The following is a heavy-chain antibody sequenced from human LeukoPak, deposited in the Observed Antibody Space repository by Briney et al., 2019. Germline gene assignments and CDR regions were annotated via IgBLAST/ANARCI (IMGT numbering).Heavy chain of an antibody. CDR2: INAVNGDT. CDR1: GYTYTGYA. Sequence: ASVKVSCKASGYTYTGYAIHWVRQAPGQRPEWMGWINAVNGDTQYSQAFQARMSLTWDTSATTAYMELRSLRSDDTAVYYCARVGLAPLYYFDYWGQGTLVTVSS. CDR3: ARVGLAPLYYFDY. D-gene: IGHD3/OR15-3a*01. J-gene: IGHJ4*02. V-gene: IGHV1-3*01.